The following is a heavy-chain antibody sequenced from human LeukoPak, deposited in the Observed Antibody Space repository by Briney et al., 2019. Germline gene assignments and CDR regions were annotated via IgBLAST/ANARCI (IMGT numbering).Heavy chain of an antibody. CDR1: GYSISSGYY. CDR3: ARVAVCSGGSCYSGWFDP. J-gene: IGHJ5*02. D-gene: IGHD2-15*01. Sequence: PSETLSLTCAVSGYSISSGYYWGWIRQPPGKGLEWIGSIYHSGSTNYNPSLKSRVTISVDMSKNQFSLKLSSVTAADTAVYYCARVAVCSGGSCYSGWFDPWGQGTLVTVSS. V-gene: IGHV4-38-2*01. CDR2: IYHSGST.